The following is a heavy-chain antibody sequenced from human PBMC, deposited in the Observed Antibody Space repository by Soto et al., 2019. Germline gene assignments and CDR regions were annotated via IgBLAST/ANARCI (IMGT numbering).Heavy chain of an antibody. CDR3: ARVGPAHYYDSSGYYSPLDY. Sequence: QVQLVQSGAEVKKPGSSVKVSCKASGDTFSSYAINWVRQAPGQGLEWMGGIIPMFGTANYAQKFKGRVTIAAGESTSTVCMEVSSLRSEDTAVYYCARVGPAHYYDSSGYYSPLDYWGQGTPVTVSS. J-gene: IGHJ4*02. CDR1: GDTFSSYA. CDR2: IIPMFGTA. D-gene: IGHD3-22*01. V-gene: IGHV1-69*01.